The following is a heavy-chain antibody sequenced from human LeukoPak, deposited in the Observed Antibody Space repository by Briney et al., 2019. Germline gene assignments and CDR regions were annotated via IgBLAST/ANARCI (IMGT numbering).Heavy chain of an antibody. CDR2: ISSSSSTI. CDR1: GFTFSSYS. D-gene: IGHD6-19*01. CDR3: AKDESSSGWYPAY. Sequence: PGGSLRLSCAASGFTFSSYSMNWVRQAPGKGLEWVSYISSSSSTIYYADSVKGRFTISRDNSRNTLYLQMNSLRAEDTAVYYCAKDESSSGWYPAYWGQGTLVTVS. V-gene: IGHV3-48*01. J-gene: IGHJ4*02.